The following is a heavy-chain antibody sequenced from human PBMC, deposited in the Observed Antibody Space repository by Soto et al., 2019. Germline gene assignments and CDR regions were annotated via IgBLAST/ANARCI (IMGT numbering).Heavy chain of an antibody. CDR3: ASGPAIPWDLAC. D-gene: IGHD2-2*01. Sequence: PSETLSLTCTVSGGSISGYIWSWVRQPPGKGLEWIGYIDSRGSTNYNPSLTTRVTISLDTSKNQVSLKMTSVTPADTAVYCCASGPAIPWDLACWGQGTLVTVSS. CDR2: IDSRGST. J-gene: IGHJ4*02. V-gene: IGHV4-59*13. CDR1: GGSISGYI.